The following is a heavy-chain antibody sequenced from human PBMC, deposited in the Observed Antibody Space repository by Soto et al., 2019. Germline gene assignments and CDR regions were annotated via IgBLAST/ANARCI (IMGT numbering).Heavy chain of an antibody. CDR3: AVFRTGSGGRYYYGMDV. V-gene: IGHV3-48*01. CDR1: GFTFSSYS. Sequence: EVQLVESGGGLVQPGGSLRLSCAASGFTFSSYSMNWARQAPGKGLEWVSYITTSSSTIYYADSVKGRFTISRDNAKNSLYLQMNSLRAEDTAVYYCAVFRTGSGGRYYYGMDVWGQGTTVTVSS. J-gene: IGHJ6*02. D-gene: IGHD2-15*01. CDR2: ITTSSSTI.